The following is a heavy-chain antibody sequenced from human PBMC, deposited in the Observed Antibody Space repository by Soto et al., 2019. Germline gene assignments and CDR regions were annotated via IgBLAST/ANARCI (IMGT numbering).Heavy chain of an antibody. J-gene: IGHJ4*02. CDR1: GVSFSSYY. D-gene: IGHD6-19*01. CDR2: IHYSGST. V-gene: IGHV4-59*08. CDR3: ARRYGWLYFDY. Sequence: SETLSLTCTVSGVSFSSYYWSWIRQPPGKGLEWIGYIHYSGSTSYNPSLKSRVAISVDTSKNQFSLKLSSVTAADTAVYYCARRYGWLYFDYWGQGSLVTVSS.